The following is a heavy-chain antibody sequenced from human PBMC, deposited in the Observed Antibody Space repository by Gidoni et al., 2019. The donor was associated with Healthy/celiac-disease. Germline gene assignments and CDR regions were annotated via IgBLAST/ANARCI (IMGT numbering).Heavy chain of an antibody. D-gene: IGHD3-22*01. CDR1: GFTFSSYA. V-gene: IGHV3-23*01. J-gene: IGHJ1*01. Sequence: EVQLLESGGGLVQPGGSLRLSCAASGFTFSSYAMSWVPQAPGKGLGWVSAISGSGGSTYYADSVKGRFTISRDNSKNTLYLQMNSLRAEDTAVYYCAKDHPYYYDSSGYYYRAREAEYFQHWGQGTLVTVSS. CDR3: AKDHPYYYDSSGYYYRAREAEYFQH. CDR2: ISGSGGST.